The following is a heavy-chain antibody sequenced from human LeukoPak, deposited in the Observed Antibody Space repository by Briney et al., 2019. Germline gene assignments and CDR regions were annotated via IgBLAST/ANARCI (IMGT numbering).Heavy chain of an antibody. J-gene: IGHJ6*04. CDR1: GFTFSSYE. CDR2: IRSSGSTI. V-gene: IGHV3-48*03. CDR3: AELGITMIGGV. Sequence: GGSLRLSCAASGFTFSSYEMNWVRQAPGKGLEWVSYIRSSGSTIYYADSEKGRFTISRDNAKNSLYLQMNSLRAEDTAVYYCAELGITMIGGVWGKGTTVTISS. D-gene: IGHD3-10*02.